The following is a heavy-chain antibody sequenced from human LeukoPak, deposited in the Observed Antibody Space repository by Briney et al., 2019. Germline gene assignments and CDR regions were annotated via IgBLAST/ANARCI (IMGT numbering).Heavy chain of an antibody. CDR3: ARGIVYGSGSYYKAYYFDS. V-gene: IGHV4-39*01. CDR1: GDSISSSNYY. J-gene: IGHJ4*02. D-gene: IGHD3-10*01. Sequence: SETLSLTCTVSGDSISSSNYYWGWIRQPPGKGLEWIASIYYSGGTYCNPSLKSRVTISVDMSKNQFSLNLTSVTAADTAVYFCARGIVYGSGSYYKAYYFDSWGQGTLVTVSS. CDR2: IYYSGGT.